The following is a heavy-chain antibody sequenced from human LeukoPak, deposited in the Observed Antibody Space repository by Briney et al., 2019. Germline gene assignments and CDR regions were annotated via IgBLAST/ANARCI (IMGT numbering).Heavy chain of an antibody. CDR1: GFTFSSYA. J-gene: IGHJ4*02. V-gene: IGHV3-23*01. CDR3: AKDGGRVVTARNFDY. D-gene: IGHD2-21*02. Sequence: GGSLRLSCAASGFTFSSYAMSWVRQAPGKGLEWVSAISGSGGSTYYADSVKGRFTISRDNSKNTLYLQMSSLRAEDTAVYYCAKDGGRVVTARNFDYWGQGTLVTVSS. CDR2: ISGSGGST.